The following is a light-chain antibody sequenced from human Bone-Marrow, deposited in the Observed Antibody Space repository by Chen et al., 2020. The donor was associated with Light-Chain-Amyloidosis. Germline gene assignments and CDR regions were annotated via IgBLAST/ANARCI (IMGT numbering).Light chain of an antibody. CDR1: SLGLKS. CDR2: DDS. Sequence: SSVLTQPPSMSVSPGQTAEITCGGSSLGLKSVHWYQQKPGQGPVLVVYDDSERASGIPDHFSGSKSGNTATLTISRVEAGDEADYFCQLWDSSSDHWVFGGGTKLTVL. V-gene: IGLV3-21*02. CDR3: QLWDSSSDHWV. J-gene: IGLJ3*02.